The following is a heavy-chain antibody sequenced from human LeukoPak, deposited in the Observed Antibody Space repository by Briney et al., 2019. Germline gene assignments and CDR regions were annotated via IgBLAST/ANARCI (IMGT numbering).Heavy chain of an antibody. D-gene: IGHD2-2*01. CDR1: GFTFSSYA. Sequence: GGSLRLSCAASGFTFSSYAMSWVRQAPGKGLEWVSAISGSGGSTCYADSVKGRFTISRDNSKNTLYLQMNSLRAEDTAVYYCARPKVGRYCSSTSCYGFDYWGQGTLVTVSS. CDR2: ISGSGGST. CDR3: ARPKVGRYCSSTSCYGFDY. J-gene: IGHJ4*02. V-gene: IGHV3-23*01.